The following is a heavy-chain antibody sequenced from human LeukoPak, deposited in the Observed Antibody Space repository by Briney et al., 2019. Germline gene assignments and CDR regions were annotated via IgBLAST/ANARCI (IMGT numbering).Heavy chain of an antibody. J-gene: IGHJ1*01. CDR3: ARDIDQLLSAHFQH. CDR1: GYTFTSYA. D-gene: IGHD2-2*01. V-gene: IGHV1-3*01. CDR2: INAGNGNT. Sequence: GASVKVSCKASGYTFTSYAMHWVRQAPGQRLEWMGWINAGNGNTKYSQKFQGRVTITRDTSASTAYMELSSLRSEDTAVYYCARDIDQLLSAHFQHWGQGTLVTVSS.